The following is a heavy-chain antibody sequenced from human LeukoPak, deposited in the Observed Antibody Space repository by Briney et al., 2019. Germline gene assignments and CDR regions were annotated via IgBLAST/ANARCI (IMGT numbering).Heavy chain of an antibody. J-gene: IGHJ4*02. CDR3: AKGRYYYDGSGYSLDY. Sequence: GGSLRLSCAASGFTFNTYAMSWVRQAPGKGLEWVSGISGSGVRTYYADSVKGRFTISRDNSKNALYVKMNSLRAEDTALYYCAKGRYYYDGSGYSLDYWGQGTLVTVSS. V-gene: IGHV3-23*01. CDR1: GFTFNTYA. CDR2: ISGSGVRT. D-gene: IGHD3-22*01.